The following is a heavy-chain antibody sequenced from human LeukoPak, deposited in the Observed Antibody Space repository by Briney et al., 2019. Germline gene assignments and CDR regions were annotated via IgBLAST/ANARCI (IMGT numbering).Heavy chain of an antibody. D-gene: IGHD2-15*01. V-gene: IGHV5-51*01. J-gene: IGHJ5*02. CDR1: GYSFTSYW. CDR2: IYPGDSDT. CDR3: ARRLLRGDNWFDP. Sequence: GESLQISCKGSGYSFTSYWIGWVRQLPGKGLEWMGIIYPGDSDTRYSPSFQGQVTISADKSISTAYLQWSSLKASDTAMYYCARRLLRGDNWFDPWGQGTLVTVSS.